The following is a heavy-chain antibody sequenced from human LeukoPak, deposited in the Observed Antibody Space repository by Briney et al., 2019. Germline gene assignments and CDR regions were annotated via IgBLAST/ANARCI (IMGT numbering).Heavy chain of an antibody. CDR3: ARHAPYGDFDY. CDR1: GFSLSTSGVG. V-gene: IGHV4-61*05. CDR2: IYYSGTT. Sequence: SGPTLVNPTQTLTLTCTFSGFSLSTSGVGVGWIRQPPGKGLEWIGYIYYSGTTNYNPSLKSRVTMSADTSKNQFSLKLSSVTAADTAVYYCARHAPYGDFDYWGQGTLVTVSS. D-gene: IGHD4-17*01. J-gene: IGHJ4*02.